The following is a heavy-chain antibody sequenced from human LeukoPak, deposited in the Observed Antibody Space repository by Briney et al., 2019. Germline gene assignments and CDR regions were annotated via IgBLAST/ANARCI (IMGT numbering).Heavy chain of an antibody. V-gene: IGHV1-69*13. J-gene: IGHJ4*02. Sequence: SVKVSCKASGGTFTTYEINWVRQAPGQGVEWMGWIIPIFGTAKYAQKFQARVTITADDSTTTSYMELSRLRPDDMAVYYCARIEGAYGVLVYWGQGTPVTVSS. D-gene: IGHD5-12*01. CDR3: ARIEGAYGVLVY. CDR2: IIPIFGTA. CDR1: GGTFTTYE.